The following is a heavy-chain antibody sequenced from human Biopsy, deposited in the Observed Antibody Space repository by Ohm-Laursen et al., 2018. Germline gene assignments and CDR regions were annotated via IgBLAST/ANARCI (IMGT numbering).Heavy chain of an antibody. CDR1: GKTFSDYQ. Sequence: TLSLTCAVFGKTFSDYQWSWIRQPPVKGLEWIGQINQAGTTNYNPSLKSRVSISAYASKYEFSLRLTSVTAADTAVYLCGNEVHGRDYWGLGAQVTVSS. CDR3: GNEVHGRDY. D-gene: IGHD2-15*01. J-gene: IGHJ4*02. CDR2: INQAGTT. V-gene: IGHV4-34*08.